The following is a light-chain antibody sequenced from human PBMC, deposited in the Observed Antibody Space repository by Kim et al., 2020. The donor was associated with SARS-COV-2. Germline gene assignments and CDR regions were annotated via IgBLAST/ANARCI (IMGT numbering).Light chain of an antibody. V-gene: IGKV1-39*01. CDR3: QQTYSTPPIT. Sequence: SVGDRVTITGRASQTISSFLNWYQQKPGKAPKVLIYAASTLQPGVPSRFSGSGSGTEFTLTITSLQPEDFATYYCQQTYSTPPITFGQGTRLEIK. CDR1: QTISSF. J-gene: IGKJ5*01. CDR2: AAS.